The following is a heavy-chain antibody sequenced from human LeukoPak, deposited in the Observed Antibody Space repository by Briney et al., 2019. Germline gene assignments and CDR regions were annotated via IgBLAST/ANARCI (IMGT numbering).Heavy chain of an antibody. CDR3: AKDVRFGDSDY. CDR1: GGTFNYYA. J-gene: IGHJ4*02. D-gene: IGHD3-10*01. V-gene: IGHV1-69*10. Sequence: SVKVSCKASGGTFNYYAINWVRQAPGQGLEWMGGIIPILGTTNYALKLQGRVTLTADKSTGTAYVELSSLTSDDTAVYYCAKDVRFGDSDYWGQGTLVTVSS. CDR2: IIPILGTT.